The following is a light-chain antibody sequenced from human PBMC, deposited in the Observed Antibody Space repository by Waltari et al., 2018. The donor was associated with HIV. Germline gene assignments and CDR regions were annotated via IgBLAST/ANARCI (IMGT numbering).Light chain of an antibody. Sequence: DIVMTQPPASMAGSLGGRASSDCKSSQSVLYSSNNKNYLAWYQQKPRQPPQLLIYWASTRESGVPYRFSGSGSGTDFTLTISSLQAEDVAVYYCQQYYSTPKTFGQGTKVEIK. CDR1: QSVLYSSNNKNY. CDR2: WAS. CDR3: QQYYSTPKT. J-gene: IGKJ1*01. V-gene: IGKV4-1*01.